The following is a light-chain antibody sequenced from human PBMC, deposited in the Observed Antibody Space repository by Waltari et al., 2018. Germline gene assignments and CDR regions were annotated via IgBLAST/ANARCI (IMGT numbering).Light chain of an antibody. CDR1: SSDVGSYDY. CDR3: CSYGGSYYV. J-gene: IGLJ1*01. Sequence: QSALTQPRSVSGSPGQSVTISCTGTSSDVGSYDYVSWYQQHPGKAPKVMIYDVNKRPSGVPDRCSGSKSGNTASLTISGLQAEDEAEYYCCSYGGSYYVLETGTEVTVL. CDR2: DVN. V-gene: IGLV2-11*01.